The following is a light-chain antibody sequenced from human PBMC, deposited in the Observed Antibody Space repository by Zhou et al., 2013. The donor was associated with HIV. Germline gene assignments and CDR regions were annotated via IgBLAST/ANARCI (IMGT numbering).Light chain of an antibody. CDR1: QSIGTW. J-gene: IGKJ1*01. V-gene: IGKV1-5*03. CDR2: KAS. CDR3: QNYNDYVWT. Sequence: DIQMTQSPSTLSASVGDRVTITCRASQSIGTWLAWYQHKAGKAPKLLIYKASSLQSGVPPRFSGSGSGTEFTLTISSLQPDDFATFYCQNYNDYVWTFGQGTKVEI.